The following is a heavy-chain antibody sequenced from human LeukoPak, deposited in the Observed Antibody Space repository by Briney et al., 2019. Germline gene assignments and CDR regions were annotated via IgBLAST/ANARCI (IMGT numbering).Heavy chain of an antibody. CDR2: IYYSGST. Sequence: PSETLSLTCTVSGVSISSGGYYWRWIRQHPGRGLEWIGYIYYSGSTYYNPSLKSRVTISVDTSKNQFSLKLSSVTAADTAVYYCARGSVVVTATYAFDIWGQGTMVTVSS. CDR3: ARGSVVVTATYAFDI. J-gene: IGHJ3*02. V-gene: IGHV4-31*03. D-gene: IGHD2-21*02. CDR1: GVSISSGGYY.